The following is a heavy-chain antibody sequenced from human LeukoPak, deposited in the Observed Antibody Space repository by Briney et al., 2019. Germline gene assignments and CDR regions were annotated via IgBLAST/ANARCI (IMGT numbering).Heavy chain of an antibody. Sequence: PSETLSLTCTVSCGSISSYYWSWIRQLPGKGLEWIGYIYYSGSTNYNPSLKSRVTISVDTSKNQFSRKLSSVTAADTAVYYCARAAEVGDYYYYYMDVWGKGTTVTVSS. CDR2: IYYSGST. CDR1: CGSISSYY. CDR3: ARAAEVGDYYYYYMDV. D-gene: IGHD3-16*01. V-gene: IGHV4-59*01. J-gene: IGHJ6*03.